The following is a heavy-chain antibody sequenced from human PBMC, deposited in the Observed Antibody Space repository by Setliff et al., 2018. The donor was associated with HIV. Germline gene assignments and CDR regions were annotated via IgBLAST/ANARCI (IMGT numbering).Heavy chain of an antibody. D-gene: IGHD1-20*01. Sequence: ASVKVSCKASGYTFTSYGISWVRQAPGQGLEWMGWISAYNGNTNYAQKFQDRVTLTTDTSTTAAHMELRSLRIDDTAIYYCARANSLLQYNEGWSPENPFNIWGQGTLVTVSS. CDR2: ISAYNGNT. J-gene: IGHJ4*03. V-gene: IGHV1-18*01. CDR1: GYTFTSYG. CDR3: ARANSLLQYNEGWSPENPFNI.